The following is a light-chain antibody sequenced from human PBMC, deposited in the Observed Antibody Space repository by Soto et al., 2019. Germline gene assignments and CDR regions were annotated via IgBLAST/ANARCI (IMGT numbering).Light chain of an antibody. V-gene: IGKV2-28*01. CDR3: VQGLYTPRA. Sequence: EIVMTQSPLSMPVTPGEPASISCRSSQNLLHSNGYNYLNWYLQKPGQSPQLLIYVGSTRASGVPDRFSGGGSGTDFTLKISRVEAEDVGVYYCVQGLYTPRAFGQGTKLEIK. CDR2: VGS. J-gene: IGKJ2*01. CDR1: QNLLHSNGYNY.